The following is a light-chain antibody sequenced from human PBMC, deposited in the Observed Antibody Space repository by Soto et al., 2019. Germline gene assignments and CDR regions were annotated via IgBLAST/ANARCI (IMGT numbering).Light chain of an antibody. CDR2: KVS. J-gene: IGKJ1*01. CDR3: IQGTHWPPWT. V-gene: IGKV2-30*01. CDR1: HSLVFTDGDTY. Sequence: DVVMTQSPLSLPVTLGQPASISCRSTHSLVFTDGDTYLSWFHQRPGQSPRRLIYKVSNRDSGVPDRFSGSGSGTDFTLKISRVEAEDVGVYYCIQGTHWPPWTFGQGTKVDI.